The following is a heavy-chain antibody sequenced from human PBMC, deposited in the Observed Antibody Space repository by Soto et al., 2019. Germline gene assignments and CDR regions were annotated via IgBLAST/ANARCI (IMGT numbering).Heavy chain of an antibody. V-gene: IGHV3-23*01. Sequence: EVQLLESGGGLVQPGGSLRLSCAASGFTFSSYAMSWVRQAPGKGLEWVSAISGSAGSTYYADSVKGRFTISRDNSKNTLYLQMHSLRAEDTAVFYCTKDLWPYLPAGGEFDSWGQGTLVTVSS. CDR2: ISGSAGST. CDR1: GFTFSSYA. J-gene: IGHJ4*02. CDR3: TKDLWPYLPAGGEFDS. D-gene: IGHD3-16*01.